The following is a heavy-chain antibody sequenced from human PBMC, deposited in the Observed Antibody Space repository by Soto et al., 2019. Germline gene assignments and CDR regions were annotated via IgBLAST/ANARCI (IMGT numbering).Heavy chain of an antibody. J-gene: IGHJ4*02. V-gene: IGHV2-5*02. Sequence: QITLKESGPTLVKPTQTLTLTCTFSGFSLSTTGVTVGWIRQPPGEALEWLALIYWDDDKRYSPSLESRLTITTDTSKNQVVLTMTNMDRVDTATYYCVQASRLRGPWDYWGQGTLVTVSP. CDR1: GFSLSTTGVT. D-gene: IGHD3-10*01. CDR3: VQASRLRGPWDY. CDR2: IYWDDDK.